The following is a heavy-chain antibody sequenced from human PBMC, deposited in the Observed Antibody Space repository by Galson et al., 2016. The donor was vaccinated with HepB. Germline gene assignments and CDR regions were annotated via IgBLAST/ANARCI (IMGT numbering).Heavy chain of an antibody. J-gene: IGHJ6*02. CDR2: VNYRGTT. Sequence: SETLSLTCSVSGHFVSNSDYYWNWIRQPPGKGLEWIGYVNYRGTTYYNPPLKSRVTISLDTSNNQVSLKLTSVAAADTATYYCAREVPPSYASRVLGMHVWGQGTTVTVSS. CDR1: GHFVSNSDYY. CDR3: AREVPPSYASRVLGMHV. V-gene: IGHV4-61*08. D-gene: IGHD3-16*01.